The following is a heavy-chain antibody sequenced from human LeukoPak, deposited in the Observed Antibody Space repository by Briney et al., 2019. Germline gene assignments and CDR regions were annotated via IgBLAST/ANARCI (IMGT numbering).Heavy chain of an antibody. J-gene: IGHJ4*02. CDR1: GYTSTTYY. CDR3: ARVGSAAATADY. V-gene: IGHV1-46*01. D-gene: IGHD6-25*01. CDR2: INPRGGST. Sequence: ASVKVSCKASGYTSTTYYMHWMRQAPGQGPEWMGIINPRGGSTDYARKFQGRITMTSDTSTSTVYMELNSLTSDDTAIYFCARVGSAAATADYWGQGTLVTVSS.